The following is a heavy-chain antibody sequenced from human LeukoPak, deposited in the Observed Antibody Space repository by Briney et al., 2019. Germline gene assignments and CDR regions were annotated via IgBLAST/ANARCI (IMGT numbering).Heavy chain of an antibody. J-gene: IGHJ4*02. Sequence: PGGSLRLSCAASGFTFSSYSMNWVRQAPGKGLEWVSSISSSSSYIYYADPVKGRFTNSRDNAKNSLYLQMNSLRAEDTDMYYCARERDGDYDYWGQGTLVTVSS. CDR2: ISSSSSYI. D-gene: IGHD4-17*01. CDR1: GFTFSSYS. CDR3: ARERDGDYDY. V-gene: IGHV3-21*01.